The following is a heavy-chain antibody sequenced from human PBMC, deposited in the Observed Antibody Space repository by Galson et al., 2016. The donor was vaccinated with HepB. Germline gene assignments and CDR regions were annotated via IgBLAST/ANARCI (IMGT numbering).Heavy chain of an antibody. CDR3: ARELCSSISCYYDY. D-gene: IGHD2-2*01. J-gene: IGHJ4*02. V-gene: IGHV1-2*04. CDR2: INPNSGGT. CDR1: GYTFTGYY. Sequence: SAKVSCKASGYTFTGYYMHWVRQAPGQGLEWMGWINPNSGGTKYAQKFQGWVTMTRDTSISTAYMELSRLRSDDTAVYYCARELCSSISCYYDYWGQGTLVTVSS.